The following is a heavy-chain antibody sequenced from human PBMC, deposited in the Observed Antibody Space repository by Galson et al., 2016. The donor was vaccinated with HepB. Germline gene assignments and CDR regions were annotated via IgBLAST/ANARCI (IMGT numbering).Heavy chain of an antibody. CDR3: ARPDSSGWYTRYYCYYYGMDV. V-gene: IGHV3-30*04. CDR1: GFTFSTYA. J-gene: IGHJ6*02. Sequence: SLRLSCAASGFTFSTYAMHWVRQAPGKGLEWVAVISYDGSNKYYADSVKGRFTISRDNSKKTLYLQMNSLRAEDTAVYYCARPDSSGWYTRYYCYYYGMDVWGQGTTVTVSS. D-gene: IGHD6-19*01. CDR2: ISYDGSNK.